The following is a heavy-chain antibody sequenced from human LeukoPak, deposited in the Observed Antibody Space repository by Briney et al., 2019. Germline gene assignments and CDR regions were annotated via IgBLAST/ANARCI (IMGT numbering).Heavy chain of an antibody. CDR2: IKQDGKET. CDR1: GFSFSSSY. D-gene: IGHD6-25*01. J-gene: IGHJ4*02. V-gene: IGHV3-7*01. CDR3: ARDPRGSGYSHFAS. Sequence: GGSLRLSCVGSGFSFSSSYMSWVRQAPGKGLEWVANIKQDGKETHYVDSVKGRFTISRDNAKSALSLQMSSLRAEDTAVHYCARDPRGSGYSHFASWGQGTLVTVSS.